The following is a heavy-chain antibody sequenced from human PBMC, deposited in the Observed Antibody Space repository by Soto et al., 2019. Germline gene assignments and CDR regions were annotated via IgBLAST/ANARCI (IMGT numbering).Heavy chain of an antibody. V-gene: IGHV4-59*01. CDR2: IYYSGST. Sequence: SETLSLTCTFSGGSISAYYWSWIRQPPGKGLEWIGHIYYSGSTNYSPSLKSRVTISIDTSKRQFSLKLRSVTAADTAVYYCARVGSGSYYDFNWFDPWGQGKVVTVSS. J-gene: IGHJ5*02. CDR1: GGSISAYY. D-gene: IGHD1-26*01. CDR3: ARVGSGSYYDFNWFDP.